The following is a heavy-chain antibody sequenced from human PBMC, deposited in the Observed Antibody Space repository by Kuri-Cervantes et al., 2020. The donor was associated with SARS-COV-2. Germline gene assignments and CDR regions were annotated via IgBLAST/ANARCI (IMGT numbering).Heavy chain of an antibody. Sequence: ASVKVSCKASGYTFTSYGISWVRQAPGQGLEWMGWISAYNGNTNYAQKLQGRVTMTTDTSTSTAYMELRSLRSEDTAVYYCASEGYFGVVTYAFEIWGQGTVVTVSS. V-gene: IGHV1-18*01. CDR1: GYTFTSYG. CDR3: ASEGYFGVVTYAFEI. J-gene: IGHJ3*02. CDR2: ISAYNGNT. D-gene: IGHD3-3*01.